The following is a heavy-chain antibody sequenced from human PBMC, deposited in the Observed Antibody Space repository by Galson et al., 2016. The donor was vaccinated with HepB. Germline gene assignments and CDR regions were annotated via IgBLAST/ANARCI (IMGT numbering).Heavy chain of an antibody. CDR3: ARMGAHCTSISCYRGTNAFDI. CDR2: VFYSGIT. D-gene: IGHD2-2*02. CDR1: GGSISNTNYF. Sequence: ETLSLTCSVSGGSISNTNYFWGWIRQPPGKGLEWIGNVFYSGITYYNPSLKTRLTISVDTSKNQFSLKLTSVTAADAAVYYCARMGAHCTSISCYRGTNAFDIWGQGTMVTVSS. V-gene: IGHV4-39*01. J-gene: IGHJ3*02.